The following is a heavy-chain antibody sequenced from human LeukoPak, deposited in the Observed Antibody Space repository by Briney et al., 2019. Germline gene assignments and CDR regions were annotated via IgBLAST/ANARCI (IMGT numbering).Heavy chain of an antibody. Sequence: GGSLRLSCAASGFTFSTYTMSWVRQAPGKGLEWVSAIVGSGGSTYYADSVEGRFTISRDNSKNTLYPHMNGLRAEDTAVYYCAKAYQLLWFGLDYWGPGTLVTVSS. CDR3: AKAYQLLWFGLDY. CDR1: GFTFSTYT. D-gene: IGHD3-10*01. CDR2: IVGSGGST. J-gene: IGHJ4*02. V-gene: IGHV3-23*01.